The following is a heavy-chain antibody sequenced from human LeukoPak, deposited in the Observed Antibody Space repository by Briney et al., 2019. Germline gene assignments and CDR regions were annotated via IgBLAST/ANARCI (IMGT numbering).Heavy chain of an antibody. CDR1: GASVSSGSFY. CDR3: ARHSGSGSLSRPFDP. V-gene: IGHV4-39*01. J-gene: IGHJ5*02. Sequence: PSETLSLTCIVSGASVSSGSFYWGWLRQSPGKGLEWIATIYYTGSTYYDPSLKSRVSISIDTFNNQFSLNVKSVSAADTAVYYCARHSGSGSLSRPFDPWGQGTLVTVTS. D-gene: IGHD3-10*01. CDR2: IYYTGST.